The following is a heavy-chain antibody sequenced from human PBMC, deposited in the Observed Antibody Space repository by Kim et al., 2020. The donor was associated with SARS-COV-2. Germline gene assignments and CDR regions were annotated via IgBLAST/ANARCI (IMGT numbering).Heavy chain of an antibody. V-gene: IGHV4-34*01. CDR2: INHSGST. CDR3: ARGQDSSGWYSGGYYFDY. CDR1: GGSFSGYY. Sequence: SETLSLTCAVYGGSFSGYYWSWIRQPPGKGLEWIGEINHSGSTNYNPSLKSRVTISVDTSKNQFSLKLSSVTAADTAVYYCARGQDSSGWYSGGYYFDYWGQGTLVTVSS. J-gene: IGHJ4*02. D-gene: IGHD6-19*01.